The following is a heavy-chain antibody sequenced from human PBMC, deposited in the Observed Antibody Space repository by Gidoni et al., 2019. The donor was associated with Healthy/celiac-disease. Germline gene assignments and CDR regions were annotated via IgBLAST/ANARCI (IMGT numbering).Heavy chain of an antibody. V-gene: IGHV3-23*01. CDR1: GFTFSSYA. Sequence: EVQLLESGGGLVQPGGSLRLSCAASGFTFSSYAMSWVRQAPGKGLEWVSAISGSGGSTYYADAVKGRFTISRDNTKNTLYLQMNSLRAEDTAVYYCAKVDYDFWSGYVVYYYGMDVWGQGTTVTVSS. CDR3: AKVDYDFWSGYVVYYYGMDV. J-gene: IGHJ6*02. D-gene: IGHD3-3*01. CDR2: ISGSGGST.